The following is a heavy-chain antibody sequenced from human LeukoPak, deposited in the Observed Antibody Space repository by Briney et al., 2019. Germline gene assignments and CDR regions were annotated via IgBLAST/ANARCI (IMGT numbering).Heavy chain of an antibody. CDR3: AKAPVTSCRGAYCYPFDS. CDR1: GFTFSSYG. CDR2: ISGSGGST. V-gene: IGHV3-23*01. D-gene: IGHD2-21*01. J-gene: IGHJ4*02. Sequence: GGSLRLSCAASGFTFSSYGMSWVRRAPGKGLEWDSAISGSGGSTYYADSVKGRFTISRDNSKNTLYLQMNSLRAEDTAVYFCAKAPVTSCRGAYCYPFDSWGQGTLVTVSS.